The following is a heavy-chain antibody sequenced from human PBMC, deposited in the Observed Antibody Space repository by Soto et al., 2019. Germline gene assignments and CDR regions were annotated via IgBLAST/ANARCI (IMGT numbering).Heavy chain of an antibody. J-gene: IGHJ6*02. CDR3: ARGVFDSSGYLVYYYYGMDV. D-gene: IGHD3-22*01. V-gene: IGHV1-8*01. CDR1: GYTFTSYD. Sequence: GASVKVSCKASGYTFTSYDINWVRQATGQGLEWMGWMNPNSGNTGYAQKFQGRVTMTRNTSISTAYMELSSLRSENTAVYYCARGVFDSSGYLVYYYYGMDVWGQGTTVTVS. CDR2: MNPNSGNT.